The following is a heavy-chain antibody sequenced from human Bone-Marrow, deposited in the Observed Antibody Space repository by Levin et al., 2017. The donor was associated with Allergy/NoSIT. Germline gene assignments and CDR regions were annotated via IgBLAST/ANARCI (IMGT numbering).Heavy chain of an antibody. D-gene: IGHD1-1*01. J-gene: IGHJ4*02. CDR3: ARENDSWEY. CDR1: GFTLINYH. Sequence: ASVKVSCKASGFTLINYHMHWVRQAPGQGLEWIGMINSYKEVTFYAQRFQGRVTVTRDTSASTIYLELTSLRSEDTALYYCARENDSWEYWGQGTLVTVSS. CDR2: INSYKEVT. V-gene: IGHV1-46*01.